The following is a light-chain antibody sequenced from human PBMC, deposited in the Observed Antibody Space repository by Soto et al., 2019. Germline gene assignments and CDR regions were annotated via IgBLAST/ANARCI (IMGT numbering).Light chain of an antibody. CDR2: DVT. CDR1: SSDVGTHGY. V-gene: IGLV2-8*01. CDR3: MCYAGGNTWV. J-gene: IGLJ3*02. Sequence: QYVLTQPPSASGSPGQSVTISCTGTSSDVGTHGYVSWYQQHAGKAPKLMIYDVTKRPSGVPDRFSGSKSANTASLTVSGLQSEDEADYYCMCYAGGNTWVFGGGTKLTVL.